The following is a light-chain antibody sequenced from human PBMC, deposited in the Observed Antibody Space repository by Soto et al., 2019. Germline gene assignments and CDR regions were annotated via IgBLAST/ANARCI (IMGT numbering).Light chain of an antibody. J-gene: IGKJ1*01. V-gene: IGKV3-15*01. CDR1: QSVSSD. Sequence: EIVMTQSPATLSVSPGERAPISCRASQSVSSDLAWYHQKPGQAPRLLIYGASTRATGIPARFSGSGSGTEFTLTINSLQSEDFAVYYCQQYNNWPRTFGQGTKVDI. CDR3: QQYNNWPRT. CDR2: GAS.